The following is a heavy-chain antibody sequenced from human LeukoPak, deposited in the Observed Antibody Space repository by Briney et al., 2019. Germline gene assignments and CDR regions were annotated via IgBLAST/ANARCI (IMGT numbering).Heavy chain of an antibody. J-gene: IGHJ6*02. CDR1: GGSISSGGYY. CDR2: IYYSGST. D-gene: IGHD6-19*01. V-gene: IGHV4-31*03. CDR3: ARGSPQQWRYGMDV. Sequence: SQTLSLTCTVSGGSISSGGYYWRWIRQHPGKGLAWIGYIYYSGSTYYNPSLKSRVTISVDTSKNQFSLKLSSVTAADTAVYYCARGSPQQWRYGMDVWGQGTTVTVSS.